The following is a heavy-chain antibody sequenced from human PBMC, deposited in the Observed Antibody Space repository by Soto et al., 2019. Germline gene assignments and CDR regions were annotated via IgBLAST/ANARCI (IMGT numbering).Heavy chain of an antibody. J-gene: IGHJ6*02. CDR3: ATYSGNYERYGVYYGMDV. V-gene: IGHV3-23*01. D-gene: IGHD1-26*01. CDR2: ISGSGGST. Sequence: PGGSLRLSCAASGFTVSNYAISWVRQAPGKGLEWVSSISGSGGSTYYADSVKGRFTISRDNSKNTLYLQMNSLRAEDTAVYYCATYSGNYERYGVYYGMDVWGQGTTVTVSS. CDR1: GFTVSNYA.